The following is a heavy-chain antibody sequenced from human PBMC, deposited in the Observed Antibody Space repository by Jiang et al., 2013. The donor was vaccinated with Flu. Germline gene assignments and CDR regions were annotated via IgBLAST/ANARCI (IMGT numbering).Heavy chain of an antibody. CDR2: ISAYNGNT. CDR1: GYTFTSYG. CDR3: ARDRAFGTNGVCYDY. Sequence: GASVKVSCKASGYTFTSYGISWVRQAPGQGLEWMGWISAYNGNTNYAQKLQGRVTMTTDTSTSTAYMELRSLRSDDTAVYYCARDRAFGTNGVCYDYWGQGTLVTVSS. D-gene: IGHD2-8*01. V-gene: IGHV1-18*01. J-gene: IGHJ4*02.